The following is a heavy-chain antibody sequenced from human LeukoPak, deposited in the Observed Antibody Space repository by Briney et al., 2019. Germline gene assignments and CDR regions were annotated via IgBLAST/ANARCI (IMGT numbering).Heavy chain of an antibody. V-gene: IGHV3-7*01. D-gene: IGHD5-12*01. Sequence: QSGGSLRLSCAASGFTFSSYWMSWVRQAPGKGLEWVANIKQDGSEKYYVDSVKGRFTISRDNAKNSLYLQMNSLRAEDTAVYYCARVEYSGYAGGGAFDIWGQGTMVTVSS. CDR1: GFTFSSYW. CDR3: ARVEYSGYAGGGAFDI. J-gene: IGHJ3*02. CDR2: IKQDGSEK.